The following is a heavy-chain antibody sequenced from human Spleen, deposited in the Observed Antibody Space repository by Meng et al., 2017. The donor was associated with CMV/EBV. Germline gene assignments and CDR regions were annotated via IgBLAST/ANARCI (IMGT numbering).Heavy chain of an antibody. D-gene: IGHD2-8*02. CDR3: ARGGSLVVGVDYFDY. V-gene: IGHV3-30*04. Sequence: GESLKISCAASGFTFSGSAMHWVRQAPGKGLQWVAVISSDGTNKYYADSLKGRLTISRDNSKNTLYLQMNSLRPEDTAVYFCARGGSLVVGVDYFDYWGQGTLVTVSS. J-gene: IGHJ4*02. CDR1: GFTFSGSA. CDR2: ISSDGTNK.